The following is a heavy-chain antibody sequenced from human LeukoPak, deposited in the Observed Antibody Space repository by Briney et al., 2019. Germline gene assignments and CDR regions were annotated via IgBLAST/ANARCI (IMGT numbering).Heavy chain of an antibody. CDR3: ARDSGGSGSYYNPYFDY. V-gene: IGHV3-48*03. CDR2: ISSSGRTI. CDR1: GFTFSSYE. D-gene: IGHD3-10*01. J-gene: IGHJ4*02. Sequence: GGSLRLSCAASGFTFSSYEMNWVRQAPGKGLEWVSYISSSGRTIYYADSVKGRFTISRDNAKNSLYLQMNSLRAEDTAVYYCARDSGGSGSYYNPYFDYWGQGTLVTVSS.